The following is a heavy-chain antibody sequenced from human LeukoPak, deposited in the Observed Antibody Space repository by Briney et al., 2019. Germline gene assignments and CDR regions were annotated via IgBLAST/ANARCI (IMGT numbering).Heavy chain of an antibody. CDR1: GHSFTNHW. CDR3: ARRRYSGSPNWFDP. Sequence: GESLKISCEASGHSFTNHWIGWVRQMPGKGLEWMGIINLGDSDTKYSPSFQGQVTISLDKSISTAYLQWRSLKASDAAMYYCARRRYSGSPNWFDPWGQGTLVTVSS. CDR2: INLGDSDT. D-gene: IGHD1-26*01. J-gene: IGHJ5*02. V-gene: IGHV5-51*01.